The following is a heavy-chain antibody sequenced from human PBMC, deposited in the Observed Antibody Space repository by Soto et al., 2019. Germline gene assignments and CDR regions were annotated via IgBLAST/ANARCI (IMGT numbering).Heavy chain of an antibody. CDR1: GGSISSSYY. Sequence: SETLSLTCTVSGGSISSSYYWGWIRQPPGKGLEWIGSIYYSGSTYYNPSLKSRVTISVDTSKNQFSLKLSSVTAADTAVYYCARGGYGSGSSFYFDYWGQGTLVTVSS. CDR3: ARGGYGSGSSFYFDY. CDR2: IYYSGST. V-gene: IGHV4-39*07. D-gene: IGHD3-10*01. J-gene: IGHJ4*02.